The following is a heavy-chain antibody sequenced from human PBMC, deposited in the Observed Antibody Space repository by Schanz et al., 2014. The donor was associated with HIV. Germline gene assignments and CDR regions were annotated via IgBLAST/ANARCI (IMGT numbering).Heavy chain of an antibody. J-gene: IGHJ6*02. CDR3: AREGMEQMVNILDV. CDR1: GYSISRGGYY. CDR2: IYHSGST. Sequence: QVHLQESGPGLVKPSQTLSLTCSVSGYSISRGGYYWSWIRQYPGKGLEWIGYIYHSGSTYYNPSLKTRVTISVDTSKNQFALKLRSVTAADTAVYYCAREGMEQMVNILDVWGQGTRVNVSS. D-gene: IGHD6-13*01. V-gene: IGHV4-31*02.